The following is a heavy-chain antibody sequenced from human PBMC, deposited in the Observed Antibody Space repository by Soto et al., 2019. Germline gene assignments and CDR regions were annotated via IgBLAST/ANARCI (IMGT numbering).Heavy chain of an antibody. J-gene: IGHJ4*02. D-gene: IGHD5-18*01. CDR3: ARTDTARAGPHFDY. V-gene: IGHV1-18*04. Sequence: QEQLVQSGGELKKPGASVRVSCKASGYSFGFYGMAWVRQAPGQGLEWMGWISAYNGNTKLAQKFQGRVTLSTDTSTTTAYMELRSLRSEDTAVYYCARTDTARAGPHFDYWGPGTPVTVSS. CDR2: ISAYNGNT. CDR1: GYSFGFYG.